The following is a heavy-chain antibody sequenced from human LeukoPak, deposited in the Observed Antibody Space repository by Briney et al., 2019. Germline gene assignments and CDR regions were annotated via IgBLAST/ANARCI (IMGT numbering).Heavy chain of an antibody. CDR1: GFTFSSYS. Sequence: GGSLRLSCAASGFTFSSYSMNWVRQAPGKGLEWVSSISSSSSYIYYADSVKGRFTISRDNAKNSLYLQMNSLRAEDTAVYYCAREGSYIVGAIPDYWGQGTLVTVSS. CDR2: ISSSSSYI. CDR3: AREGSYIVGAIPDY. J-gene: IGHJ4*02. D-gene: IGHD1-26*01. V-gene: IGHV3-21*01.